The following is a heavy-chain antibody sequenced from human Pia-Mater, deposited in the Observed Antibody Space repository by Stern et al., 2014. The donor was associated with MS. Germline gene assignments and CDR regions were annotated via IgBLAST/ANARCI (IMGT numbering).Heavy chain of an antibody. V-gene: IGHV1-18*01. CDR3: ARDDLGGAFDY. CDR2: ISAYNGNT. J-gene: IGHJ4*02. Sequence: DQLVESGAEVKKPGASVKVSCRASGYIFSDYGIHWVRQAPGQGLEWMGWISAYNGNTNYAQNFQGRVTMTTDTSTSTAYMELRSLRSDDTAVYYCARDDLGGAFDYWGQGTLVTVSS. CDR1: GYIFSDYG.